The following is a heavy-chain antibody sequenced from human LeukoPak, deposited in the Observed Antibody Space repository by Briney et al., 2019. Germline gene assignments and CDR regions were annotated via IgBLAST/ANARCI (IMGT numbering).Heavy chain of an antibody. V-gene: IGHV3-23*01. D-gene: IGHD2-2*01. CDR2: ISGSGGST. CDR3: ARWDCSSTSCYGPSDAFDI. Sequence: GGSLRLSCAASGFTFSSYAMSWVRQAPGKGLEWVSAISGSGGSTYYADSVKGRFTISRDNSKNTLYLQMNSLRAEDTAVYYCARWDCSSTSCYGPSDAFDIWGQGTMVTVSS. CDR1: GFTFSSYA. J-gene: IGHJ3*02.